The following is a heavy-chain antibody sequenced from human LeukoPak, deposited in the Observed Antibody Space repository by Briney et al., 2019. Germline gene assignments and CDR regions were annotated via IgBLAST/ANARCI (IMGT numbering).Heavy chain of an antibody. D-gene: IGHD4-23*01. CDR3: VKAGGYGGNSADGAFDY. Sequence: VRSLRLSCAASGFTFTTYAMHWVRQAPGKGLQYVSAISSNGGSTYYADSVKGRFTISRDNSKNTLYLQMSSLRAEDTAVYYCVKAGGYGGNSADGAFDYWGQGTLVTVSS. CDR2: ISSNGGST. J-gene: IGHJ4*02. CDR1: GFTFTTYA. V-gene: IGHV3-64D*09.